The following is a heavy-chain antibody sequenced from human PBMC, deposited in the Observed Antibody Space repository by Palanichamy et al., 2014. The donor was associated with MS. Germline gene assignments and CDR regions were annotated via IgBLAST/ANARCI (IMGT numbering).Heavy chain of an antibody. Sequence: VEVWGRRWCSLEGPSRLSCAASGFTFSSYEMNWVRQAPGKGLEWVSYISSSGNTIYYADSVKGRFTISRDNAKNSLYLQMNSLRAEDTAVYYCARDNGGYSGYDQFDYWGQGTLVTVSS. CDR1: GFTFSSYE. CDR3: ARDNGGYSGYDQFDY. J-gene: IGHJ4*02. CDR2: ISSSGNTI. V-gene: IGHV3-48*03. D-gene: IGHD5-12*01.